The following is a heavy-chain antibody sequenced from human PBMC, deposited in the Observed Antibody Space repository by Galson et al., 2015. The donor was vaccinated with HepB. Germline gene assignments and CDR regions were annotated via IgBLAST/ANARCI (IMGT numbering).Heavy chain of an antibody. CDR1: GFSLSNYG. V-gene: IGHV3-30*03. CDR3: ARPPRDYSTKGTWYFDL. J-gene: IGHJ2*01. D-gene: IGHD4-11*01. Sequence: SLRLSCAASGFSLSNYGMHWVRQAPGEGLEWVAVISHHGSFISYADSVKGRFTISRDISKNTLSLQMNSLRADDTAVYYCARPPRDYSTKGTWYFDLWGRGTLVTVSS. CDR2: ISHHGSFI.